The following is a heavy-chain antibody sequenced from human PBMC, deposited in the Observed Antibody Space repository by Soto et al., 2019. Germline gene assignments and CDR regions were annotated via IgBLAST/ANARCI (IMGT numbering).Heavy chain of an antibody. CDR3: ARLPRDCNKTSCYYADH. Sequence: PGDSLKISCRGSGYDFNTNWFGWVRQLPGRGLEWVGIMYPGDSDTRYNPSLQGHVTLSVDVTVSTAFLQWRSLETSDTGMYFCARLPRDCNKTSCYYADHWGQGTQVTVSS. J-gene: IGHJ4*02. CDR1: GYDFNTNW. V-gene: IGHV5-51*01. CDR2: MYPGDSDT. D-gene: IGHD3-3*01.